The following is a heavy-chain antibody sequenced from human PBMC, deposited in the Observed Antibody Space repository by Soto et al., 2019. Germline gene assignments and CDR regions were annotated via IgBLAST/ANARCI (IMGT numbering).Heavy chain of an antibody. CDR3: ASRPTWKKPNWFDP. CDR2: IIPIFGTA. J-gene: IGHJ5*02. CDR1: GYTFTRSG. Sequence: SVKVSCKASGYTFTRSGISWVRQAPGQGLEWMGGIIPIFGTANYAQKFQGRVTITADESTSTAYMELSSLRSEDTAVYYCASRPTWKKPNWFDPWGQGTLVTVSS. D-gene: IGHD1-1*01. V-gene: IGHV1-69*13.